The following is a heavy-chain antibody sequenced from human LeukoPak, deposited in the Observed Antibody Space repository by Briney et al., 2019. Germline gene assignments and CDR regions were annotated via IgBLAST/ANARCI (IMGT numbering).Heavy chain of an antibody. CDR2: INQDGSEI. D-gene: IGHD6-19*01. CDR1: GFTLSSHW. Sequence: GGSLRLSCEGSGFTLSSHWMSWVRQAPGKGLEWVANINQDGSEIYYVDSVKGRFTISRDNAKNSLYLQMNSLRAEDTAVYYCAREVLAAVAAQSWGQGTLVTVSS. V-gene: IGHV3-7*01. CDR3: AREVLAAVAAQS. J-gene: IGHJ5*02.